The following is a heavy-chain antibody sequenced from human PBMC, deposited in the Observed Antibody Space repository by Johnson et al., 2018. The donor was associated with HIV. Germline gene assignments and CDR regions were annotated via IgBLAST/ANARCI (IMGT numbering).Heavy chain of an antibody. Sequence: QVQLVESGGGVVQPGRSLRLSCAASGFTFSSYAMHWVRQAPGKGLEWVAVISYDGNNKYYADSVKDRFTISRDNSKNTVYLQMNSLRAEDTAVYYCARRLYDSSSYYYLLGAFDIWGQGTMVTVSS. J-gene: IGHJ3*02. D-gene: IGHD3-22*01. CDR2: ISYDGNNK. CDR3: ARRLYDSSSYYYLLGAFDI. V-gene: IGHV3-30-3*01. CDR1: GFTFSSYA.